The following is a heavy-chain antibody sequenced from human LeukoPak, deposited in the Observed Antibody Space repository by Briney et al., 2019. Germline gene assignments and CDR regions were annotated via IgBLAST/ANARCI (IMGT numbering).Heavy chain of an antibody. D-gene: IGHD4-17*01. CDR2: ISWNSGSI. CDR3: AKGLGSNGDSPDAFDY. V-gene: IGHV3-9*03. Sequence: GGSLRLSCAASGFTFDDYAMHWVRRAPGKGLEWVSGISWNSGSIGYADSVKGRFTISRDNAKNSLYLQMNSLRAEDMALYYCAKGLGSNGDSPDAFDYWRQGTLVTVSS. J-gene: IGHJ4*02. CDR1: GFTFDDYA.